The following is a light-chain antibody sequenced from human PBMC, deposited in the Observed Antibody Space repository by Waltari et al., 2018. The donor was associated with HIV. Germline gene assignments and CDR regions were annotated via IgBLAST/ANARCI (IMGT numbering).Light chain of an antibody. Sequence: QSALTHPRSVSGSPGQSVTISCTGTSSDVGGYNYVSWYQQHPGKAPKLMIYDVSKRPSGVPDRFSGSKSGNTASLTISGLQAEDEADYYCCSYAGSYTLVVFGGGTKLTVL. V-gene: IGLV2-11*01. CDR1: SSDVGGYNY. J-gene: IGLJ2*01. CDR3: CSYAGSYTLVV. CDR2: DVS.